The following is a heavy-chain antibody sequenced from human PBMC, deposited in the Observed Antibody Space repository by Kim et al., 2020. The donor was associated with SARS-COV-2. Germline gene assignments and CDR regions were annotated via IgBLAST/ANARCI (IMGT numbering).Heavy chain of an antibody. J-gene: IGHJ4*02. CDR2: TYDSGRT. Sequence: SETLSLTCSVSGASFSRYYWNWVRQPPGKGLEWIGYTYDSGRTSYDPSLKSRLTISVDTSKNQLSLKLTSVTAADTAVYYCARSRESLGRFFDYWGQGTLVTVSS. CDR1: GASFSRYY. V-gene: IGHV4-59*01. CDR3: ARSRESLGRFFDY.